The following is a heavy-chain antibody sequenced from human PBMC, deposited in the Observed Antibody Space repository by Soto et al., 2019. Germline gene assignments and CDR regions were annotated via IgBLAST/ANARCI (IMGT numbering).Heavy chain of an antibody. CDR1: GFSFSDYW. D-gene: IGHD6-6*01. Sequence: EVQLVESGGGLVQPGGSLRLSCEASGFSFSDYWMHWVRQAPGKGLVWVSRINGDGSSTTYAESVRGRFTIARDNGKNTVSLQMNSLRADDTAVYYCVRGGGSSSWALVRYGLYVWGQGTTVTVSS. J-gene: IGHJ6*02. CDR2: INGDGSST. CDR3: VRGGGSSSWALVRYGLYV. V-gene: IGHV3-74*03.